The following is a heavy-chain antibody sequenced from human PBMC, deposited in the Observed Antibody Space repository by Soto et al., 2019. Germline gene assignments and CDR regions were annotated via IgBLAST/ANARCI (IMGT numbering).Heavy chain of an antibody. D-gene: IGHD6-19*01. CDR2: ISYDGSNK. CDR3: ARTYSSGPTQFDY. J-gene: IGHJ4*02. V-gene: IGHV3-30-3*01. CDR1: GFTFSSYA. Sequence: QVQLVDSWGGVVQPGRSLRLSCAASGFTFSSYAIHWVRQAPGKGLEWVAVISYDGSNKYYADSVKGRFTISRDNSKNTLYLQMNRLRAEDTAVYYCARTYSSGPTQFDYWGQGNQVTVSS.